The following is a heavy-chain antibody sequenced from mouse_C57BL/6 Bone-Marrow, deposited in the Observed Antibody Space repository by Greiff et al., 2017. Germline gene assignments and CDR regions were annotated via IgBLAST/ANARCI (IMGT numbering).Heavy chain of an antibody. V-gene: IGHV1-15*01. Sequence: QVQLKQSGAELVRPGASVTLSCKASGYTFTDYEMHWVKQTPVHGLEWIGAIDPETGGPAYNQKFKGKAILTADKSSSTAYMERRSLTSEDSAVYYCTRAIYYGSSLAYWGQGTTLPGSS. CDR2: IDPETGGP. J-gene: IGHJ2*01. CDR3: TRAIYYGSSLAY. CDR1: GYTFTDYE. D-gene: IGHD1-1*01.